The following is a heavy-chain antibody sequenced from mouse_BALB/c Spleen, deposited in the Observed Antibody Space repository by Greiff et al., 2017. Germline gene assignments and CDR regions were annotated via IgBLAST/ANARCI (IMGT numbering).Heavy chain of an antibody. CDR3: ARDSHYAMDY. D-gene: IGHD2-12*01. V-gene: IGHV5-17*02. CDR2: ISSGSSTI. J-gene: IGHJ4*01. CDR1: GFTFSSFG. Sequence: EVQRVESGGGLVQPGGSRKLSCAASGFTFSSFGMHWVRQAPEKGLEWVAYISSGSSTIYYADTVKGRFTISRDNPKNTLFLQMTSLRSEDTAMYYCARDSHYAMDYWGQGTSVTVSS.